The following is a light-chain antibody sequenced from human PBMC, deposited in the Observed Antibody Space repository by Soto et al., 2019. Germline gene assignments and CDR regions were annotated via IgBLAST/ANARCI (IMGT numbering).Light chain of an antibody. CDR2: EAS. CDR3: QQYSRWPRET. Sequence: EIVLTQSPATLSLSPGDRVTLSCRASQSVSNYLSWYQQKPGQAPRLLIYEASKRATGIPARFSGSGSGTDFTLTISSLETEDFAVYFCQQYSRWPRETFGPGPKVDIK. CDR1: QSVSNY. V-gene: IGKV3-11*01. J-gene: IGKJ3*01.